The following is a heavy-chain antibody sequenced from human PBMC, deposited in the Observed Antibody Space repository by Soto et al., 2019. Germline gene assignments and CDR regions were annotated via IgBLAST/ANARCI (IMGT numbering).Heavy chain of an antibody. J-gene: IGHJ4*02. CDR2: ISGSGGST. Sequence: EVQLLESGGGLVQPGGSLRLSCAASGFTFSSSAMRWVRQAPGKGLEWVSAISGSGGSTYYADSVKGRFTISRDNSKNTRYLQMNSLRAEDTAVYYCARRGPGTYFDYWGQGTLVTVSS. D-gene: IGHD6-13*01. CDR3: ARRGPGTYFDY. V-gene: IGHV3-23*01. CDR1: GFTFSSSA.